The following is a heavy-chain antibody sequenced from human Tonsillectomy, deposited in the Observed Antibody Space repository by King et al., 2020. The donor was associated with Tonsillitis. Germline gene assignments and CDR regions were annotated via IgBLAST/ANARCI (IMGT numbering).Heavy chain of an antibody. CDR2: IYYSGST. J-gene: IGHJ4*02. D-gene: IGHD1-26*01. V-gene: IGHV4-59*01. CDR1: GGSISSYY. Sequence: QLQESGPGLVKPSETLSLTCTVSGGSISSYYWNWIRQPPGKELVWIGYIYYSGSTNYNPSLKSRVTISVDTSQNQFSLKLTSVTAAATAVYYCARGGRDSGSPGRVDYWGQGTLVTVSS. CDR3: ARGGRDSGSPGRVDY.